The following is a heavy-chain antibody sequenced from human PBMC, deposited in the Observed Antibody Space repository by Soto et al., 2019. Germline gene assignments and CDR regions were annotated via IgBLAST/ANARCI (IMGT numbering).Heavy chain of an antibody. CDR1: GFTFSTYW. V-gene: IGHV3-74*01. D-gene: IGHD3-3*02. CDR3: ATVATHSYNWVDP. CDR2: INADGTTT. J-gene: IGHJ5*02. Sequence: EVHLVESGGGLVQPGGSLRLSCAASGFTFSTYWMHWVRQAPGKGLEWVSRINADGTTTTYADSVKGRFTISRDNAKNTLYLQMNSLRAEDTAVYCWATVATHSYNWVDPWGQGTLVTISS.